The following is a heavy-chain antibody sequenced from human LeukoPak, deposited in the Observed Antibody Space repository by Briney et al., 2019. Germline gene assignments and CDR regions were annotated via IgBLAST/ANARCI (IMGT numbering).Heavy chain of an antibody. CDR2: INQSGGT. CDR1: CGYFSDYS. Sequence: SETLSLTCAVYCGYFSDYSWGWIRQPPGKGLEWIGQINQSGGTKHNPSLMNRVIKSVDTYKKQFSLKVSSVTAADTAVYFRASVGYSYSINGWSRAGLGAYPTEYYYYMDVWGKGTTVTVSS. V-gene: IGHV4-34*01. CDR3: ASVGYSYSINGWSRAGLGAYPTEYYYYMDV. D-gene: IGHD5-18*01. J-gene: IGHJ6*03.